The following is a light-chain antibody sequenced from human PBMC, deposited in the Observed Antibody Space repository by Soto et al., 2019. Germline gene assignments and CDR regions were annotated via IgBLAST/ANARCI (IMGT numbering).Light chain of an antibody. CDR2: HGS. CDR3: CSYESSSPNYV. CDR1: SSDVGGYNL. V-gene: IGLV2-23*01. Sequence: QSVLTQPASVSGSPGQPITISCTGTSSDVGGYNLVSWYQQHPGKAPKLLIYHGSKRPSGVSDRFSGSKSGTTASLAISGLQAEDEADYYCCSYESSSPNYVFGPGTKLTVL. J-gene: IGLJ1*01.